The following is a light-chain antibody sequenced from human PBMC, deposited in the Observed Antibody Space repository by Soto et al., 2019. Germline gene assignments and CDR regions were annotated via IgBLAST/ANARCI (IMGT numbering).Light chain of an antibody. CDR3: LLDFSYFWA. CDR2: AAS. V-gene: IGKV1-39*01. J-gene: IGKJ1*01. Sequence: DIQMSQSPSSLSASVGDRVAITCRASQSISTFLNWYQQKPGKAPNLLIFAASTLQRGVPSRFSGGGSGTAFTLTISSLQPEDFATYYCLLDFSYFWAFGQGTKVDIK. CDR1: QSISTF.